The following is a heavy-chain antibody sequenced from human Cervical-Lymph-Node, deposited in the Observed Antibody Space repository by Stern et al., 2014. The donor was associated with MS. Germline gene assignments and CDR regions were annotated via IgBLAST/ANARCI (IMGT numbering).Heavy chain of an antibody. CDR3: ARVAVAGTAYYYYGMDV. CDR1: GYTFTSYY. CDR2: INPSGGST. D-gene: IGHD6-19*01. Sequence: QDQLVQSGAEVKKPGASVKVSCKTSGYTFTSYYIHWVRQAPGQGLEWMGIINPSGGSTSYAQKFQDRVTMTRDTSTSTVYMELSSLRSDDTALYYCARVAVAGTAYYYYGMDVWGQGTTVTVS. V-gene: IGHV1-46*01. J-gene: IGHJ6*02.